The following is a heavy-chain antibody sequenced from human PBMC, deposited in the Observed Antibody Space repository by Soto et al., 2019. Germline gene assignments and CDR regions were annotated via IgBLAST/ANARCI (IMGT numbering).Heavy chain of an antibody. CDR2: ISYDGSNK. CDR1: GFTFSSYG. Sequence: GSLRLSCAASGFTFSSYGMHWVRQAPGKGLEWVAVISYDGSNKYYADSVKGRFTISRDNSKNTLYLQMNSLRAEDTAVYYCAKISDSSTDFDYWGQGTLVTVSS. D-gene: IGHD6-6*01. CDR3: AKISDSSTDFDY. J-gene: IGHJ4*02. V-gene: IGHV3-30*18.